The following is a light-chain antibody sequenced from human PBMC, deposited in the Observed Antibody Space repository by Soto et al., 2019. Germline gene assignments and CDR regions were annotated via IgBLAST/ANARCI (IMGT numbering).Light chain of an antibody. CDR3: QQRSNWPVP. CDR1: QSVSSY. J-gene: IGKJ1*01. V-gene: IGKV3-11*01. Sequence: EIVLTQSPDTLSLSPGEGATLSCRARQSVSSYLAWYQHKPGRAPRLLIYDASNMSTVIPAMFSGSGSVTDLTLIISSLDPEDFSVYYCQQRSNWPVPFDLGTKVEV. CDR2: DAS.